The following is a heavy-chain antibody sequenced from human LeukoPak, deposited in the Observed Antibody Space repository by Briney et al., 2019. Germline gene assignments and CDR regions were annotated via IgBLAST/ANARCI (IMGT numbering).Heavy chain of an antibody. J-gene: IGHJ2*01. V-gene: IGHV4-4*07. D-gene: IGHD4-17*01. Sequence: SETLCLTCTASGGTISSYDWSWIRQAAGKGLEWIGRIYTSGGTNYNPSLKSRGTISVDTSKNQFSLKLSSVTAADTAVYYCARVERDRLRPSYFDLWGRGTLVTVSS. CDR3: ARVERDRLRPSYFDL. CDR1: GGTISSYD. CDR2: IYTSGGT.